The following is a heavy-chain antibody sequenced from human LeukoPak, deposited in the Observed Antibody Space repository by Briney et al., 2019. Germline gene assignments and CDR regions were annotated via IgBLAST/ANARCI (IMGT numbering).Heavy chain of an antibody. J-gene: IGHJ3*02. CDR2: INSDGSST. CDR3: ASVDTAMVKAWSGAFDI. D-gene: IGHD5-18*01. V-gene: IGHV3-74*01. Sequence: GGSLRLSCAASGFTFSSYWMHWVRQAPGKGLVWVSRINSDGSSTSYADSVKGRFTISRDNAKNTLYLQMNSLRAEDTAVYYCASVDTAMVKAWSGAFDIWGQGTMVTVSS. CDR1: GFTFSSYW.